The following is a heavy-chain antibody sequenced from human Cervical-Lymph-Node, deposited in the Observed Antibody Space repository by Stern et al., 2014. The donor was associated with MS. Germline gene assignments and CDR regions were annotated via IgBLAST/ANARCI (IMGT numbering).Heavy chain of an antibody. J-gene: IGHJ4*02. Sequence: EVQLEKSGGGLVQPGGSLRLSCAVSGFTFSSYAMSWVRQAPGKGLEWVASISGSGGHTFYGDSVKGRFTISRDNSKDTLYLQMNSLRAEDTAVYYCAKDSIIDGFFDYWGQGTLVTVSS. CDR3: AKDSIIDGFFDY. CDR2: ISGSGGHT. V-gene: IGHV3-23*04. CDR1: GFTFSSYA. D-gene: IGHD2/OR15-2a*01.